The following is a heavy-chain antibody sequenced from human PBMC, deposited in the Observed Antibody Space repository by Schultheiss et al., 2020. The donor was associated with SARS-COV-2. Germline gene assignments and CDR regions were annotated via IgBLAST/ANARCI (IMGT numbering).Heavy chain of an antibody. D-gene: IGHD3-3*01. V-gene: IGHV4-38-2*01. CDR3: ARAPRYDFWSGYYLDY. CDR2: IYHSGST. CDR1: GYCISSGYY. J-gene: IGHJ4*02. Sequence: SQTLSLTCAVSGYCISSGYYWGWIRQTPGKGLEWIGEIYHSGSTNYNPSLKSRVTISVDTSKNQFSLKLSSVTAADTAVYYCARAPRYDFWSGYYLDYWGQGTLVTVSS.